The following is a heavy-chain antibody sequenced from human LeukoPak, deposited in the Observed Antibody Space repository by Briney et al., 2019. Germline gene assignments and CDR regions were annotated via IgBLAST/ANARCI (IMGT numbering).Heavy chain of an antibody. D-gene: IGHD2-2*01. CDR1: GGSISSGGYP. CDR3: ARSYQLGSYGWFDP. V-gene: IGHV4-34*01. CDR2: INHSGST. J-gene: IGHJ5*02. Sequence: TPSETLSLTCAVSGGSISSGGYPWSWIRQPPGKGLEWIGEINHSGSTNYNPSLKSRVTISVDTSKNQFSLKLSSVTAADTAVYYCARSYQLGSYGWFDPWGQGTLVTVSS.